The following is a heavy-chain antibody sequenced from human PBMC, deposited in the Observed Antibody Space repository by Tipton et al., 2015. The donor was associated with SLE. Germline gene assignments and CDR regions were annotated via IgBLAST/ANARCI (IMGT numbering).Heavy chain of an antibody. D-gene: IGHD1-7*01. CDR2: ISYDGSNK. CDR3: ARELELGRNIPYYMDV. CDR1: GFTFSSYA. V-gene: IGHV3-30-3*01. J-gene: IGHJ6*03. Sequence: SLRLSCAASGFTFSSYAMHWVRQAPGKGLEWVAVISYDGSNKYYADSVKGRFTISRDNSKNTLYLQMNSLRAEGTAVYYCARELELGRNIPYYMDVWGKGTTVTVSS.